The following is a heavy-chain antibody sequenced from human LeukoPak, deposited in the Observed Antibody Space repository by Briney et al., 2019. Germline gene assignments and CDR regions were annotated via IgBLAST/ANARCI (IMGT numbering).Heavy chain of an antibody. CDR2: IYTSGST. D-gene: IGHD3-16*01. Sequence: KPSETLFLTCTVSGGSISSYYRSWVRQPARKGLEWIGRIYTSGSTNYNPSLKSRVTMSVDTSKNQFSLKLSSVTAADTAVYYCARDLYPEYYYYMDVWGKGTTVTVSS. CDR1: GGSISSYY. CDR3: ARDLYPEYYYYMDV. J-gene: IGHJ6*03. V-gene: IGHV4-4*07.